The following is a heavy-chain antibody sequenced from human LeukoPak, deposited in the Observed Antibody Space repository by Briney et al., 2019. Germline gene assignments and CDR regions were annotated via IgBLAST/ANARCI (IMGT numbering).Heavy chain of an antibody. V-gene: IGHV4-34*01. J-gene: IGHJ4*02. D-gene: IGHD3-10*01. CDR2: INHSGST. Sequence: SETLSLTCAVYGGSFSGYYWSWIRKPPGKGLEWIGEINHSGSTNYNSSLKSRVTISVDTSKNQFSLKLSSVTAADTAVYYCARRPPGDWGQGTLVTVSS. CDR3: ARRPPGD. CDR1: GGSFSGYY.